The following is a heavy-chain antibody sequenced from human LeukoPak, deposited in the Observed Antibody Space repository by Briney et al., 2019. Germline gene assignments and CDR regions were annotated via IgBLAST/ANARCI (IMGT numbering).Heavy chain of an antibody. CDR2: ISGSGGST. CDR3: AKGRISSRGYFDY. D-gene: IGHD6-13*01. V-gene: IGHV3-23*01. J-gene: IGHJ4*02. Sequence: GGSLRLSCAASRFIFSSYNMNWVRQAPGKGLEWVSAISGSGGSTYYADSVKGRFTISRDNSKNTLYLQMNSLRAEDTAVYYCAKGRISSRGYFDYWGQGTLVTVSS. CDR1: RFIFSSYN.